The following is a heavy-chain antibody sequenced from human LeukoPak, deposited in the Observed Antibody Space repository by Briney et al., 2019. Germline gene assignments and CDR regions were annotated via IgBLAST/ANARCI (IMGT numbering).Heavy chain of an antibody. CDR2: ISSSSSYI. J-gene: IGHJ4*02. D-gene: IGHD3-22*01. V-gene: IGHV3-21*04. Sequence: PGGSLRLSCAASGFTFSSYSMNWVRQAPGKGLEWVSSISSSSSYIYYADSVKGRFTISRDNAKNSLYLQMNSLRAEDTALYYCAREFATRVDYYDSSGYLIDYWGQGTLVTVSS. CDR1: GFTFSSYS. CDR3: AREFATRVDYYDSSGYLIDY.